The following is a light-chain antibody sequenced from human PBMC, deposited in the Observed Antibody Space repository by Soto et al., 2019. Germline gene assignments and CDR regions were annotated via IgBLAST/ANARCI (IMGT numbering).Light chain of an antibody. J-gene: IGKJ4*01. Sequence: EIVMTQSPATLSVSPGDGATLSCRASQSVDSNLAWYQQKPGQTPRLLMYGASTRPTGIPARFSGSGSGTEFTLTIISLQYVDSELYYCQQYNDWHLTLRGGTKADIK. V-gene: IGKV3D-15*01. CDR3: QQYNDWHLT. CDR2: GAS. CDR1: QSVDSN.